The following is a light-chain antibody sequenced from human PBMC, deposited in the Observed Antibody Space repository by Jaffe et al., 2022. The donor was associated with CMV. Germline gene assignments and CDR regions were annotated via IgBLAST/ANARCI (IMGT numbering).Light chain of an antibody. J-gene: IGLJ2*01. V-gene: IGLV3-1*01. CDR3: QSWASVTVV. Sequence: SYELTQPPSVSVSPGQTVSITCSGDKLGDKYVCWYQQKPGQSPVLVIYQDFKRPSGIPERFSGSNSGNTATLTISGTQAMDEADYFCQSWASVTVVFGGGTKLTVL. CDR1: KLGDKY. CDR2: QDF.